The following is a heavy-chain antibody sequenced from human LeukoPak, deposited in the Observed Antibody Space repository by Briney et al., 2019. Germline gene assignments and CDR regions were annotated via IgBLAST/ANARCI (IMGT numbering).Heavy chain of an antibody. CDR3: ARFALLVVPAAMNAFDI. CDR2: IYTSGST. J-gene: IGHJ3*02. Sequence: SQTLSLTCTVSGGSISSGSYYWSWIRQPAGKGLEWIGRIYTSGSTNYNPSLKSRVTISVDTSKNRFSLKLSSVTAADTAVYYCARFALLVVPAAMNAFDIWGQGTMVTVSS. CDR1: GGSISSGSYY. V-gene: IGHV4-61*02. D-gene: IGHD2-2*01.